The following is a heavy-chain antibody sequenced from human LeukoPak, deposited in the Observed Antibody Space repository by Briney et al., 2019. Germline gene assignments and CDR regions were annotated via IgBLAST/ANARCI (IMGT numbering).Heavy chain of an antibody. Sequence: ASVKVSCKASGYTFTSYDINWVRQATGQGLEWMGWMNPNSGNTGYAQKFQGRVTMTRNTSISAAHMELSSLRSEDTAVYYCARGGYDFWSGPIGWYFDLWGRGTLVTVSS. J-gene: IGHJ2*01. D-gene: IGHD3-3*01. CDR2: MNPNSGNT. V-gene: IGHV1-8*01. CDR3: ARGGYDFWSGPIGWYFDL. CDR1: GYTFTSYD.